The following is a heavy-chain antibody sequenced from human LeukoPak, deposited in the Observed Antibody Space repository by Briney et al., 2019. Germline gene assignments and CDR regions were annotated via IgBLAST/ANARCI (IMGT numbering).Heavy chain of an antibody. V-gene: IGHV4-34*01. J-gene: IGHJ4*02. D-gene: IGHD3-10*01. CDR1: GGSFSVYY. CDR3: ARGAPYYYGSGSTFDY. Sequence: SETLSLTCAVYGGSFSVYYWSWIRQPPGKGLEWIGEINHSGSTNYNPSLKSRVPISVDTSKNQFSLKLSSVTAADTAVYYCARGAPYYYGSGSTFDYWGQGTLVTVSS. CDR2: INHSGST.